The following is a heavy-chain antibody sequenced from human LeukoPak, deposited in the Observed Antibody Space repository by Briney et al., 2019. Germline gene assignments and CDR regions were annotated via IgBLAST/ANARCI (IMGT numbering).Heavy chain of an antibody. Sequence: GGSLRLSCAASGFTFDDYAMHWVRQAPGKGLEWVSLISGDGGSTYYADSVKGRFTISRDNSKNSLYLQMNSLRTEDTALYYCAKDYYDILTGYPDAFDIWGQGTMVPVSS. D-gene: IGHD3-9*01. J-gene: IGHJ3*02. CDR1: GFTFDDYA. V-gene: IGHV3-43*02. CDR2: ISGDGGST. CDR3: AKDYYDILTGYPDAFDI.